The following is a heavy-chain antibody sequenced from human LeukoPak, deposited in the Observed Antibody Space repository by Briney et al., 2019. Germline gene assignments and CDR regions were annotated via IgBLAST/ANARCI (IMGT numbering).Heavy chain of an antibody. CDR2: ISSSGSTI. V-gene: IGHV3-48*03. CDR3: VRNPDDPSYFYYMDV. CDR1: GFTFSSYE. Sequence: SGGSLRLSCAASGFTFSSYEMNWVRQAPGKGLEWVSYISSSGSTIYYADSVKGRFSISRDNSKNTLSLQMNSLRAEDTAVYYCVRNPDDPSYFYYMDVWGNGTTVTVSS. J-gene: IGHJ6*03.